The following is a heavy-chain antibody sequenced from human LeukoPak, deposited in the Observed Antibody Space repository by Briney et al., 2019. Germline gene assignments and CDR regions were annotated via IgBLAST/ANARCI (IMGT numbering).Heavy chain of an antibody. V-gene: IGHV7-4-1*02. CDR1: GYTFTGYY. J-gene: IGHJ3*02. CDR3: AGEVDDAFDI. Sequence: ASVKVSCKASGYTFTGYYMHWVRQAPGQGLEWMGWINTNTGNPTYAQGFTGRFVFSLDTSVSTAYLQISSLKAEDTAVYYCAGEVDDAFDIWGQGTMVTVSS. CDR2: INTNTGNP.